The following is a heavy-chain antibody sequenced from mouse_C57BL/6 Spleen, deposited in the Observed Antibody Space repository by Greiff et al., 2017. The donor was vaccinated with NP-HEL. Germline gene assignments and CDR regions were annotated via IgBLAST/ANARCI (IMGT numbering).Heavy chain of an antibody. CDR2: IYPGDGDT. CDR3: ARPYGSSWNYAMDY. J-gene: IGHJ4*01. D-gene: IGHD1-1*01. V-gene: IGHV1-82*01. CDR1: GYAFSSSW. Sequence: VQLQQSGPELVKPGASVKISCKASGYAFSSSWMNWVKQRPGKGLEWIGRIYPGDGDTNYNGKFKGKATLTADKSSSTAYMQLSSLTSEDSAVYFCARPYGSSWNYAMDYWGQGTSVTVSS.